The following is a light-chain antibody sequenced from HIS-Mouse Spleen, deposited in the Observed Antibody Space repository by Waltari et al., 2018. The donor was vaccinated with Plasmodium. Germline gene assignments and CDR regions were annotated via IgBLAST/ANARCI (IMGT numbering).Light chain of an antibody. Sequence: ATLSVTPGERATLSCRASQSVSRNLAWYQQKPGQAPRLLIYGASTRATGIPARFSGSGSGTEFTLTISSLQSEDFAVYYCQQYNNWSFTFGPGTKVDIK. J-gene: IGKJ3*01. CDR3: QQYNNWSFT. CDR1: QSVSRN. V-gene: IGKV3-15*01. CDR2: GAS.